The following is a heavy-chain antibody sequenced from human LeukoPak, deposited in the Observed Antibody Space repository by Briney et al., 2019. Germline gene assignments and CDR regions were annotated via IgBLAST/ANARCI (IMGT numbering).Heavy chain of an antibody. CDR3: ARVNPLLAPGAFDI. Sequence: SGGSLRLSCAASGFIFNNYWMTWVRQAPGKGLAWVANIKQDGSEKYYVDSVKGRFTISRDNVKNLLSLQMSSLRGEDTGVYSCARVNPLLAPGAFDIWGQGTMVAVSS. CDR2: IKQDGSEK. CDR1: GFIFNNYW. V-gene: IGHV3-7*01. J-gene: IGHJ3*02. D-gene: IGHD2-15*01.